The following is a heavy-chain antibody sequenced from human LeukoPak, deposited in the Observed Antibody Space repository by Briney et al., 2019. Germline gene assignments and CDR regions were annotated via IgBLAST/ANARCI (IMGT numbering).Heavy chain of an antibody. Sequence: SETLSLTCTVSGGSISSSSYYWGWIRQPPGKGLEWIGSIYYSGVTYYNPSLKSRVTISVDTSKNRFSLKLSTVTAADTAVYYCARRPTGDPKFDYWGQGTLVTVSS. CDR3: ARRPTGDPKFDY. D-gene: IGHD7-27*01. J-gene: IGHJ4*02. CDR2: IYYSGVT. CDR1: GGSISSSSYY. V-gene: IGHV4-39*07.